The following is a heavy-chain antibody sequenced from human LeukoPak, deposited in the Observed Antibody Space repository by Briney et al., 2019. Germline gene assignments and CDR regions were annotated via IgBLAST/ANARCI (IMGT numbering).Heavy chain of an antibody. CDR2: INPSGGST. D-gene: IGHD3-22*01. J-gene: IGHJ4*02. V-gene: IGHV1-46*01. Sequence: ASVKVSCKASGYTFTSYYMHWVRQAPGQGLEWMGIINPSGGSTSYAQEFQGRVTMTRDTSTSTVYMELSSLRSEDTAVYYCARGPSYYYDSSGYDSPFDYWGQGTLVTVSS. CDR3: ARGPSYYYDSSGYDSPFDY. CDR1: GYTFTSYY.